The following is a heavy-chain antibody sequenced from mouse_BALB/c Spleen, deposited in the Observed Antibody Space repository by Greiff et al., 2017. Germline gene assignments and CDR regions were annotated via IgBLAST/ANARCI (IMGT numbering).Heavy chain of an antibody. CDR1: GYTFTSYY. Sequence: LVESGPELVKPGASVRISCKASGYTFTSYYIHWVKQRPGQGLEWIGWIYPGNVNTKYNEKFKGKATLTADKSSSTAYMQLSSLTSEDSAVYFCARSNYYGSSFDYWGQGTTLTVSS. CDR2: IYPGNVNT. CDR3: ARSNYYGSSFDY. V-gene: IGHV1S56*01. J-gene: IGHJ2*01. D-gene: IGHD1-1*01.